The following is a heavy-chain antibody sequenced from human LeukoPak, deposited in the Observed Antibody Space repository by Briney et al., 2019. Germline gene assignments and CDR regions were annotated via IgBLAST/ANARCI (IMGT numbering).Heavy chain of an antibody. Sequence: PGGSLRLSCAASGFTVSSNYMSWVRQAPGKGLEWVSVIYSGGSTYYADSVRGRFTISRDNSKNTLYLQMNSLRAEDTAVYYCARGEYSPGFDYWGQGTLVTVSS. J-gene: IGHJ4*02. V-gene: IGHV3-53*01. CDR3: ARGEYSPGFDY. CDR1: GFTVSSNY. CDR2: IYSGGST. D-gene: IGHD5-18*01.